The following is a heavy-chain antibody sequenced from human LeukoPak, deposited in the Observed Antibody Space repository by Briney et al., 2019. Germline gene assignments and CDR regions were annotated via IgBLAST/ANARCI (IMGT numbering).Heavy chain of an antibody. CDR3: AKDGYGYSSSWYFYYYMDV. Sequence: PGGSLRLSCAASGFTFSDYNMNWVRQSPEKGLEWVSSITSGTTYIYYADSVRGRFTLSRDNAKNTLYLQMNSLRAEDTAVYYCAKDGYGYSSSWYFYYYMDVWGKGTTVTVSS. CDR2: ITSGTTYI. CDR1: GFTFSDYN. D-gene: IGHD6-13*01. V-gene: IGHV3-21*01. J-gene: IGHJ6*03.